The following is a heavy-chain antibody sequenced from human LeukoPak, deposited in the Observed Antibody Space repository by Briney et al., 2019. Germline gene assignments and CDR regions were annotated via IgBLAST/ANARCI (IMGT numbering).Heavy chain of an antibody. V-gene: IGHV4-59*01. CDR1: GGSISSYY. Sequence: SETLSLTCTVSGGSISSYYWSWIRPRPRKGLGWVGYIYYSGSTTYNPSLKSRVTLSIDTSKNKFSPKLSSVTAARTALYYCARGDSSYSDYTKWGQGILVTVAS. CDR3: ARGDSSYSDYTK. J-gene: IGHJ4*02. D-gene: IGHD4-11*01. CDR2: IYYSGST.